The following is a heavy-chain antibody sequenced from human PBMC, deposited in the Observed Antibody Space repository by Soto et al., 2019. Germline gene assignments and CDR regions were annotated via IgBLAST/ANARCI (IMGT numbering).Heavy chain of an antibody. CDR3: AREGSTVTSPYNWFDP. D-gene: IGHD4-17*01. J-gene: IGHJ5*02. CDR1: GGSISSGGYY. Sequence: QVQLQESGPGLVKPSQTLSLTCTVPGGSISSGGYYWSWIRQHPGKGLEWIGYIYDSGSTYYNPSLKSRVTISVDTSKNQFSLKLSSVTAADTAVYYCAREGSTVTSPYNWFDPWGQGTLGTVSS. CDR2: IYDSGST. V-gene: IGHV4-31*03.